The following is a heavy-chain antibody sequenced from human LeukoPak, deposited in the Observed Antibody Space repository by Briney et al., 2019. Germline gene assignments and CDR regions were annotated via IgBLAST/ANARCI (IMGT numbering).Heavy chain of an antibody. CDR3: ASEDIVVVPAAKKSDY. V-gene: IGHV3-21*01. D-gene: IGHD2-2*01. CDR2: ISSSSSYI. CDR1: GFTFSSYS. Sequence: GGSLRLSCAASGFTFSSYSMNWVRQAPGKGLEWVSSISSSSSYIYYADSVKGRFTISRDNAKNSLYLQMNSLRAEDTAVYYCASEDIVVVPAAKKSDYWGQGTLVTVSS. J-gene: IGHJ4*02.